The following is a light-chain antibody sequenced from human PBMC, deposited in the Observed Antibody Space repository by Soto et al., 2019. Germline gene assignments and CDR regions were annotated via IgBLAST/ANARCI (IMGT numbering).Light chain of an antibody. V-gene: IGKV3-11*01. CDR3: QQRSTWPAT. CDR1: QSVNNF. Sequence: EIIMTQSPATLSVSPGERATLSCRASQSVNNFLAWYQQKPGQAPRLLIFDASYGATGIPGRFSGSGSGTDFTLTISSREPEDFAVYYCQQRSTWPATFGPGTKV. J-gene: IGKJ3*01. CDR2: DAS.